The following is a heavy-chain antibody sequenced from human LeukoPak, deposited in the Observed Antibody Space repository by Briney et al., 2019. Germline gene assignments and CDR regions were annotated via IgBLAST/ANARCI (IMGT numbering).Heavy chain of an antibody. CDR2: ISSSGSTI. J-gene: IGHJ4*02. D-gene: IGHD6-6*01. CDR1: GFTFSDYY. CDR3: ARIDSSSSSINY. V-gene: IGHV3-11*04. Sequence: GGSPRLSCAASGFTFSDYYMSWIRQAPGKGLEWVSYISSSGSTIYYADSVKVRFTISRDNAKNSLYLQMNSLRAEDTAVYYCARIDSSSSSINYWGQGTLVTVSS.